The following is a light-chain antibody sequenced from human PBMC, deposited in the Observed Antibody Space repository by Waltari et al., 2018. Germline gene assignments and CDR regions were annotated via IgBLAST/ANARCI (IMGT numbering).Light chain of an antibody. CDR3: QQYDGIVVT. V-gene: IGKV3-20*01. J-gene: IGKJ4*01. CDR1: QTVSTIA. Sequence: EIVLTQSPGTLSLSPGDRATLSCRARQTVSTIALSWYQQKPGQAPSVLIYSTYNRATGIPDRFSGSGSGTDFTLTINRLAPEDFAMYYCQQYDGIVVTFGGGTKVEI. CDR2: STY.